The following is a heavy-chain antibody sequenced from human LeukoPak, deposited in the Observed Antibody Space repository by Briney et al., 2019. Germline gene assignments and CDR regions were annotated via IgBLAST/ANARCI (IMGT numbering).Heavy chain of an antibody. CDR2: INAGNGNT. J-gene: IGHJ6*02. CDR3: ARSILVVPVASHYNYGVDV. Sequence: ASVKVSCKASGYTFAKYAIHWVRQAPGQRLEWMGWINAGNGNTRYSQKFQGGVTITRDTSASTACMELSSLRSEDTAVYYCARSILVVPVASHYNYGVDVWGQGTTVTVSS. V-gene: IGHV1-3*01. CDR1: GYTFAKYA. D-gene: IGHD2-2*01.